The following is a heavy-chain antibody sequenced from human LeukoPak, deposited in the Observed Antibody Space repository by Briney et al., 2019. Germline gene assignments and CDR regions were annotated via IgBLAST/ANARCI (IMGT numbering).Heavy chain of an antibody. J-gene: IGHJ1*01. V-gene: IGHV3-48*04. CDR1: GFTFSSYS. CDR3: ARDQGILALIQH. D-gene: IGHD5-18*01. CDR2: ISSSSSTI. Sequence: GGSLRLSCAASGFTFSSYSMNWVSQAPGKGLEWVSYISSSSSTIYYADSVKGRFTISRDNAKNSLYLQMNSLRAEDTAVYYCARDQGILALIQHWGQGTLVTVSS.